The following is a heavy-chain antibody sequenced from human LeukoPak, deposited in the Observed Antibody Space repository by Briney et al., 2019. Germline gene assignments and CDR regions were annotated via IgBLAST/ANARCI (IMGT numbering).Heavy chain of an antibody. Sequence: GASVKVSCKASGYTFTNFHIGWVRQAPGQGLEWMGWISAYNGYTKYAPSLQGRVTMTTDTSTSTAYMQLRSLRSDDTAMYYCARVGGNYEGLIDYWGQGTLVTVSS. CDR1: GYTFTNFH. J-gene: IGHJ4*02. V-gene: IGHV1-18*01. CDR2: ISAYNGYT. CDR3: ARVGGNYEGLIDY. D-gene: IGHD1-26*01.